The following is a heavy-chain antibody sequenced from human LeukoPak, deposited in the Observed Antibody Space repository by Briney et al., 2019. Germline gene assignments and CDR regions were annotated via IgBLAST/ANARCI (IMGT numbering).Heavy chain of an antibody. CDR2: IYPGDSDT. CDR1: GFTFTSYW. J-gene: IGHJ4*02. V-gene: IGHV5-51*01. Sequence: GGSLRLSCAASGFTFTSYWIGWVRQMPGKGLEWMGIIYPGDSDTRYSPSFQGQVTISADKSISTAYLQWSSLKASDTAMYYCATSKQLTSQTDYWGQGTLVTVSS. CDR3: ATSKQLTSQTDY. D-gene: IGHD6-13*01.